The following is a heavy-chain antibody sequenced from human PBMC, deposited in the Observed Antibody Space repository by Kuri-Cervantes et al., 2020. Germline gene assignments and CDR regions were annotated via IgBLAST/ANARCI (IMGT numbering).Heavy chain of an antibody. J-gene: IGHJ6*03. CDR2: ISSSDTTI. CDR3: VTERRNYYLDV. CDR1: GFTFSDYY. V-gene: IGHV3-11*04. Sequence: GESLKISCAASGFTFSDYYMSCIRQAPGKGLEWISYISSSDTTIYYAGSVKGRFTISRDNSKNTLYLQMNSLRAEDTAVYYCVTERRNYYLDVWGKGTTVTVSS.